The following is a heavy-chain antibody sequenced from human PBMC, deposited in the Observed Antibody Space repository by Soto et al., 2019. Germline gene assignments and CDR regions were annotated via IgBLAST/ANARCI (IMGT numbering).Heavy chain of an antibody. D-gene: IGHD5-12*01. V-gene: IGHV1-69*01. CDR2: IIPIFGTA. J-gene: IGHJ3*02. Sequence: QVQLVQSGAEVKKPGSSVKVSCKASGGTFSSYAISWVRQAPGQGLEWMGGIIPIFGTANSAQKCQGRVTITADESTSTAYMELSSLRSEDTAVYYCARGRDGYNLAAFDIWGQGTMVTVSS. CDR3: ARGRDGYNLAAFDI. CDR1: GGTFSSYA.